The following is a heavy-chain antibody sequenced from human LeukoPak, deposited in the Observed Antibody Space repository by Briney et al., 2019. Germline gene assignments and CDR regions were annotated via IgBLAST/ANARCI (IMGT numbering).Heavy chain of an antibody. D-gene: IGHD6-13*01. CDR3: ARDHGLASAWFDP. V-gene: IGHV4-4*07. CDR2: ISTSENT. Sequence: SETLPLTCTVSGDSMNSYFWTWIRQPAGKGLEWIGRISTSENTNYNPSLKSRVTMSIDTSKNQFSLKLSSVTAADTAVYYCARDHGLASAWFDPWGQGTLVTVSS. J-gene: IGHJ5*02. CDR1: GDSMNSYF.